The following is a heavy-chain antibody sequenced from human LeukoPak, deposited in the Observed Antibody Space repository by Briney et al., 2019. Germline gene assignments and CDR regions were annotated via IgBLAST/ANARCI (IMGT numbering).Heavy chain of an antibody. J-gene: IGHJ6*02. CDR1: GGSIRSYY. CDR3: ARLPNYYYGMDV. V-gene: IGHV4-59*08. Sequence: SETLSLTCTVSGGSIRSYYWSWIRQPPGKGLEWIGYIYYSGSTNYNPSLKSRVSISVDTSKNQFSLKLSSVTAADTAVYYCARLPNYYYGMDVWGQGTTVTVSS. CDR2: IYYSGST.